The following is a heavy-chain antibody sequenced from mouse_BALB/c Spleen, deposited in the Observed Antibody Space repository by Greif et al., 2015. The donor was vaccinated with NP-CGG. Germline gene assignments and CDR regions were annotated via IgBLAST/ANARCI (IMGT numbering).Heavy chain of an antibody. V-gene: IGHV3-6*02. J-gene: IGHJ3*01. CDR3: ARDGNYAY. D-gene: IGHD2-1*01. Sequence: VQLQQSGPGLVKPSQSLSLTCSVTGYSITSGYYWNWIRQFPGNKLEWMGYISYDGSNNYNPSLKNRISITRDTSKNQFFLKLNSVTTEDTATYYCARDGNYAYWGQGTLVTVSA. CDR1: GYSITSGYY. CDR2: ISYDGSN.